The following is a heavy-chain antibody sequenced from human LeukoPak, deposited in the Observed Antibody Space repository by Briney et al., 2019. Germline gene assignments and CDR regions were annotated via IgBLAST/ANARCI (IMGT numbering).Heavy chain of an antibody. J-gene: IGHJ5*02. V-gene: IGHV4-59*01. CDR1: GGSISSYY. Sequence: SETLSLTCTVSGGSISSYYWSWIRQPPGKGLEWIGYIYYSGSTNYNPSLKSRVTISVDTSKNQFFLKLSSVTAADTAVYYCASHPLYYDILTGYSGYNWFDPWGQGTLVTVSS. CDR3: ASHPLYYDILTGYSGYNWFDP. D-gene: IGHD3-9*01. CDR2: IYYSGST.